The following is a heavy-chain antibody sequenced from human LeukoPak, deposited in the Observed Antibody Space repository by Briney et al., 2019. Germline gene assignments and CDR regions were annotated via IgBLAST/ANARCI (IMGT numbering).Heavy chain of an antibody. Sequence: GESLKISCKGSGYSFTNYWIAWVRQMPGRGLEWMVIINPSDSDTRYSPSFQGQVTISADKSISTAYLQWSSLKASDSAMYYCARAWNFDYWGQGTLVSVSS. J-gene: IGHJ4*02. V-gene: IGHV5-51*01. D-gene: IGHD1-1*01. CDR2: INPSDSDT. CDR3: ARAWNFDY. CDR1: GYSFTNYW.